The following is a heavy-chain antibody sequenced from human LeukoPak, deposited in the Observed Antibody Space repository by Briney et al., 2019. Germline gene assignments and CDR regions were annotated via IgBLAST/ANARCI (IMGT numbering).Heavy chain of an antibody. D-gene: IGHD3-3*01. CDR1: GFTFSSYW. CDR3: AKHIYGVVSIQQ. CDR2: IRSKTDGGTT. Sequence: GSLRLSCAASGFTFSSYWMSWVRQAPGKGLEWVGRIRSKTDGGTTDYAVSVQGRFTISRDDSKNTLYLQMSSLKTEDTAVYYCAKHIYGVVSIQQWGQGTLVTVSS. V-gene: IGHV3-15*01. J-gene: IGHJ1*01.